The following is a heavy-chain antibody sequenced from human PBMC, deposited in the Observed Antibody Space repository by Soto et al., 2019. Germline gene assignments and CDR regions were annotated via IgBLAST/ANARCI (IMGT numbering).Heavy chain of an antibody. CDR3: ARVVRFGRSAVGP. D-gene: IGHD3-10*01. CDR2: IYHSGST. J-gene: IGHJ5*02. Sequence: QLQLQESGSGLVKPSQTLSLTCAVSGGSISSGGYSWSWIRQPPGKGLEWIGYIYHSGSTYYNPSSKSLVARSEDRSKNQFPLKLSSVTAADTAVYYCARVVRFGRSAVGPWGQGTLVTVPS. CDR1: GGSISSGGYS. V-gene: IGHV4-30-2*01.